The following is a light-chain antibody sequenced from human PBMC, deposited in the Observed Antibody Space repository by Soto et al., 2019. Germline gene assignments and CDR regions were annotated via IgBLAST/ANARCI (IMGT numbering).Light chain of an antibody. J-gene: IGKJ1*01. Sequence: EIVLTQSPGILSLSPGERATLSCRASQSVSNDFLAWYQQKPGQAPRLLIYGASTRATDVPGRFSGSGSGADFTLTIRRREPEDFAVYYCQQYGSSPPRTFGQGTKVE. V-gene: IGKV3-20*01. CDR3: QQYGSSPPRT. CDR2: GAS. CDR1: QSVSNDF.